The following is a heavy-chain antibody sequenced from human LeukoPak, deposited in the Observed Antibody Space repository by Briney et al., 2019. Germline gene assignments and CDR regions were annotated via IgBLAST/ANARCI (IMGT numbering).Heavy chain of an antibody. D-gene: IGHD6-6*01. CDR3: ARRRSRFEYSSSPDAFDI. CDR2: ISSSSSTI. J-gene: IGHJ3*02. Sequence: PGGSLRLSCAASGFTFSTYSMNWVRQAPGKGPEWVSYISSSSSTIYYADSVKARFTISRDNAKNSLYLQMNSLRAEDTAVYYCARRRSRFEYSSSPDAFDIWGQGTMVTVSS. V-gene: IGHV3-48*01. CDR1: GFTFSTYS.